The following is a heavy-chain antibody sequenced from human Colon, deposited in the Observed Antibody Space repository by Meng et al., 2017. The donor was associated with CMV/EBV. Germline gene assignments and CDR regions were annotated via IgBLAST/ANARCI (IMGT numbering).Heavy chain of an antibody. CDR1: GFTFSSYA. CDR2: ISGSGGST. V-gene: IGHV3-23*04. CDR3: AHSKPMIVAPGFDY. D-gene: IGHD3-22*01. J-gene: IGHJ4*02. Sequence: ERELVEAVGGMVQPGGSLRLSCAASGFTFSSYAMGWGRQAPGKGLECVSAISGSGGSTYYADSVKGRFTISRDNSKNTLYLQMNRLRAEDTAVYYCAHSKPMIVAPGFDYWGQGTLVTVSS.